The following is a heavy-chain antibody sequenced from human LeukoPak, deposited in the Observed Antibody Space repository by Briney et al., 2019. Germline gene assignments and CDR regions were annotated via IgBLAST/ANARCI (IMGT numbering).Heavy chain of an antibody. CDR2: IYHSGST. D-gene: IGHD6-13*01. J-gene: IGHJ6*03. CDR3: ARGSSSWSYYYMDV. V-gene: IGHV4-30-2*01. Sequence: PSETLSLTCTVSGGSISSGGYYWSWIRQPPGKGLEWIGYIYHSGSTYYNPSLKSRVTILVDTSKNQFSLKLSSVAAADTAVYYCARGSSSWSYYYMDVWGKGTTVTVSS. CDR1: GGSISSGGYY.